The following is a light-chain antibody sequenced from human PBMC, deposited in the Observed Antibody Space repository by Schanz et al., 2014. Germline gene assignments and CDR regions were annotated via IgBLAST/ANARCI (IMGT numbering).Light chain of an antibody. J-gene: IGLJ3*02. CDR2: DVT. V-gene: IGLV2-14*03. Sequence: QSALTQPASVSGSPGQSITISCTGTSIDVGGYNYVSWYQQHPGKVPKLILYDVTDRPSGVSNRFSGSKSGNTASLTISGLQADDEADYYCSSYTSSTTLVFGGGTKLTVL. CDR1: SIDVGGYNY. CDR3: SSYTSSTTLV.